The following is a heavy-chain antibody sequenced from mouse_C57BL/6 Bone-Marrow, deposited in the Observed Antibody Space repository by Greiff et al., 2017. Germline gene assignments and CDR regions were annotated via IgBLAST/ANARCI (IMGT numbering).Heavy chain of an antibody. CDR1: GYTFTSYW. J-gene: IGHJ2*01. V-gene: IGHV1-50*01. Sequence: QVQLQQPGAELVKPGASVKLSCKASGYTFTSYWMQWVKQRPGQGLAWIGEIDPSDSYTNYNQKFKGKATLTVDTSSSTAYMQLSSLTSEDSAVYYCARSTIVTLDYWGQGTTLTVSS. D-gene: IGHD2-5*01. CDR3: ARSTIVTLDY. CDR2: IDPSDSYT.